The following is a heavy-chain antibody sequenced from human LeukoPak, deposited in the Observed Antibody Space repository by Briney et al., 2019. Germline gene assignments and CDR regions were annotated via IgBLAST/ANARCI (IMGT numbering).Heavy chain of an antibody. V-gene: IGHV3-48*03. CDR2: ISSSGSTI. Sequence: GGSLRLSCAASGFTVSSNEMNWVRQAPGKGLEWVSYISSSGSTIYYADSVKGRFTISRDNAKNSLYLQMNSLRAEDTAVYYCARGIAAAGPDYWGQGTLVTVSS. D-gene: IGHD6-13*01. J-gene: IGHJ4*02. CDR3: ARGIAAAGPDY. CDR1: GFTVSSNE.